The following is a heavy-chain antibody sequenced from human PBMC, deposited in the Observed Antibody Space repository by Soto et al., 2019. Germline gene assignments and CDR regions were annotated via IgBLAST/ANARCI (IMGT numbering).Heavy chain of an antibody. CDR1: GYTFTGVY. Sequence: ATVKVSCKASGYTFTGVYMHWLRHAPAQMLEWMGWINPNIGGTNYAQKFQGWVTMTRDTSISTAYMELSRLRSDDTAVYYCARDKGDILTGYNDAFDIWGQGKMVTVS. CDR2: INPNIGGT. D-gene: IGHD3-9*01. J-gene: IGHJ3*02. V-gene: IGHV1-2*04. CDR3: ARDKGDILTGYNDAFDI.